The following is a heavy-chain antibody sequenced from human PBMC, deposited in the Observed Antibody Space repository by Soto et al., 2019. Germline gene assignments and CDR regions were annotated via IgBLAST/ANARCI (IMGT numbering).Heavy chain of an antibody. Sequence: QVQLQESGPGLVKPSQTLSLTCTVSGGSISGGDYYWRWIRQPPGKGLECLGYIYYSGSNYYNPSLQGRATKSGDTTKNQFSLHPRYVTAADTAVDYCAREVWGYCSGGSCSGMDVWGQGTTVTVSS. CDR3: AREVWGYCSGGSCSGMDV. V-gene: IGHV4-30-4*01. CDR2: IYYSGSN. J-gene: IGHJ6*02. D-gene: IGHD2-15*01. CDR1: GGSISGGDYY.